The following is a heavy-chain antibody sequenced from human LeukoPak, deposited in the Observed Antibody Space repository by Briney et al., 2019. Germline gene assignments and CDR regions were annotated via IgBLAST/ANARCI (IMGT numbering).Heavy chain of an antibody. CDR2: ISHSGST. Sequence: PSGTLSLTCAVSGGSLSSSNWWSWVRQPQGKGLEWIGEISHSGSTNYNSSLKSRVTISVDTSKNQFSLKLSSVTAADTAVYYCARVGHDFWSGYSRFDPWGQGALVTVSS. J-gene: IGHJ5*02. CDR1: GGSLSSSNW. D-gene: IGHD3-3*01. V-gene: IGHV4-4*02. CDR3: ARVGHDFWSGYSRFDP.